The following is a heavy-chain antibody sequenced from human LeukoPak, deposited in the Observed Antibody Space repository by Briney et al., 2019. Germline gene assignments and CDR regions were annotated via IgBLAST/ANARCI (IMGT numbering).Heavy chain of an antibody. CDR2: ISGSGGTT. CDR1: GVAFSSYD. J-gene: IGHJ4*02. CDR3: ANGQQRPGIDY. Sequence: GGSLRLSCAASGVAFSSYDMSWVRQAPGKGLEWVSAISGSGGTTYYAASVKGRFTISSDNSKNTLHLHIHGLSAEDSAVYFCANGQQRPGIDYGGQGTLVTVSS. D-gene: IGHD6-25*01. V-gene: IGHV3-23*01.